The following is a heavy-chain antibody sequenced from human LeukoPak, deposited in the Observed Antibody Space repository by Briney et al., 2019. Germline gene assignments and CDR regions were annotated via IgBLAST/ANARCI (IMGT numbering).Heavy chain of an antibody. CDR2: VNHRGDT. CDR3: ARGPTISESGYFDY. D-gene: IGHD5-24*01. Sequence: SETLSLTCAVYGGSFTGYYWSWIRQSPGKGLQWIAEVNHRGDTNYNPSVKGRVTISVDTSKNQFSLKVTSLTAADTAVYYCARGPTISESGYFDYWGQGTLVTVSS. CDR1: GGSFTGYY. J-gene: IGHJ4*03. V-gene: IGHV4-34*01.